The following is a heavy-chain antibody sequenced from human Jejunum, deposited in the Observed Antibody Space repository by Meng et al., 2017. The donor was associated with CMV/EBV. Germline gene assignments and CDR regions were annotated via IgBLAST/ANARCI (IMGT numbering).Heavy chain of an antibody. Sequence: YAFRVFYMHWVRQTPGQGLEWMGWVNPNSGDTGYARGFQGGVAMTRDPSISTAYMELSGLRSDDTTVYYCARDGVLCGDTTCRGFYSWGQGTLVTVSS. CDR3: ARDGVLCGDTTCRGFYS. J-gene: IGHJ5*02. CDR2: VNPNSGDT. CDR1: YAFRVFY. V-gene: IGHV1-2*02. D-gene: IGHD2-21*01.